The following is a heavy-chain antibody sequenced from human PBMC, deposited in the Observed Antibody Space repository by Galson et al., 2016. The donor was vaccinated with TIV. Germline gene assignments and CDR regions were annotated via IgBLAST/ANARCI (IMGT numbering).Heavy chain of an antibody. V-gene: IGHV3-30*18. CDR2: ISYDGTNE. CDR1: GFTFYIYG. J-gene: IGHJ4*02. CDR3: AKVGARGYGDYPYYLEY. Sequence: SLRLSCAASGFTFYIYGIHWVRQAPGKGLEWLGFISYDGTNEKYADSVKGRFTISRDNSKNTVSLQMNSLRTEDTAVYYCAKVGARGYGDYPYYLEYWDQGTPVIVSS. D-gene: IGHD4-17*01.